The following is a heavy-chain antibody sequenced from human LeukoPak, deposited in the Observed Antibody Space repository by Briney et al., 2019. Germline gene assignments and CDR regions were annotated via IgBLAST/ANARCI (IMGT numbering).Heavy chain of an antibody. CDR1: GYTFTSYD. CDR3: ARGPGGSGWYCFNY. V-gene: IGHV1-8*01. Sequence: ASVKVSCKASGYTFTSYDIGWVRRAPGQGLEWMGWMNPHSGSTGYAHKFQGRVTMTRNTSISTAYMELRSPRSEDTAMYYCARGPGGSGWYCFNYWGQGTLVTVSS. D-gene: IGHD6-19*01. J-gene: IGHJ4*02. CDR2: MNPHSGST.